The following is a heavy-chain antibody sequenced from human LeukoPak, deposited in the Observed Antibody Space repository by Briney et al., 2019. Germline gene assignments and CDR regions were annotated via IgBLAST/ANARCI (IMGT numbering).Heavy chain of an antibody. Sequence: PGRSLRLSCAASGFTFTSYAMHWVRQAPGKGLEWVAVISYDGSKRYYADADSVKGRFTISRDNSKNTLYLQMNSLRAEDTAVYYCAQDFHDSSFGYWGQGTLVTVSS. D-gene: IGHD3-22*01. CDR1: GFTFTSYA. V-gene: IGHV3-30-3*02. CDR3: AQDFHDSSFGY. J-gene: IGHJ4*02. CDR2: ISYDGSKR.